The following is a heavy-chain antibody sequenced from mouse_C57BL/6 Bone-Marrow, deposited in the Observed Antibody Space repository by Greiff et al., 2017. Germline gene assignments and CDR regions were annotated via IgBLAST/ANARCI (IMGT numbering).Heavy chain of an antibody. CDR3: ARISYYGVGY. Sequence: EVQLQQSGPELVKPGASVKISCKASGFSFTDYYMNWVKQSHGKSLEWIGDINPNNGGTSYNQKFKGKATLTVDKSSSTAYMELRSLTSEDSAIYYCARISYYGVGYWGQGTTLTVSS. CDR1: GFSFTDYY. D-gene: IGHD1-1*01. CDR2: INPNNGGT. J-gene: IGHJ2*01. V-gene: IGHV1-26*01.